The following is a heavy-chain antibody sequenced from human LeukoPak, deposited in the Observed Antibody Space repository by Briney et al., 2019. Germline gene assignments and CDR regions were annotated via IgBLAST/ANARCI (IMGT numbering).Heavy chain of an antibody. CDR3: ARGRYWDRITIFGVTTFDY. Sequence: ASVKVSCKASGYIFTSYDINWVRQATGQGLEWMGWMNPNSGNTGYAQKFQGRVTMTRNTSISTAYMELSSLRSEDTAVYYCARGRYWDRITIFGVTTFDYWGQGTLVTVSS. V-gene: IGHV1-8*01. CDR1: GYIFTSYD. J-gene: IGHJ4*02. CDR2: MNPNSGNT. D-gene: IGHD3-3*01.